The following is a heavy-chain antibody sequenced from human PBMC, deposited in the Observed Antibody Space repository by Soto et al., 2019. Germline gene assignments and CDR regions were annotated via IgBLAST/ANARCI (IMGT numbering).Heavy chain of an antibody. CDR1: GFTFDDYA. D-gene: IGHD4-17*01. Sequence: GGSLRLSCAASGFTFDDYAMHWVRQAPGKGLEWVSGISWNSGSIGYADSVKGRFTISRDNAKNSLCLQMNSLRAEDTALYYCAKDFYGDYGGFDYWGQGTLVTVSS. CDR2: ISWNSGSI. CDR3: AKDFYGDYGGFDY. J-gene: IGHJ4*02. V-gene: IGHV3-9*01.